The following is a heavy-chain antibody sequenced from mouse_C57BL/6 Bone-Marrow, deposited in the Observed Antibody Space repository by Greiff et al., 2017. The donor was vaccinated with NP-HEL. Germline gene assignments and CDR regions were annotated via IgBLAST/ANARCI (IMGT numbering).Heavy chain of an antibody. CDR1: GFNIKDDY. J-gene: IGHJ2*01. V-gene: IGHV14-4*01. CDR3: TTTLLCGY. CDR2: IDPENGDT. D-gene: IGHD2-10*01. Sequence: EVQLQQSGAELVRPGASVKLSCTASGFNIKDDYMHWVKQRPEQGLEWIGWIDPENGDTEYASKFQGKATITADTSSNTAYLQLSSLTSEDTAVYYCTTTLLCGYWGQGTTLTVS.